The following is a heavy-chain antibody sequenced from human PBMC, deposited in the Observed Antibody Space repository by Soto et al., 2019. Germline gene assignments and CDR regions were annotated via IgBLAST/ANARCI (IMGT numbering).Heavy chain of an antibody. V-gene: IGHV4-31*03. CDR1: GGSISSGGYY. CDR2: IYYSGST. D-gene: IGHD3-9*01. CDR3: ARVSYDILTGYPTPYYFDY. Sequence: QVQLQESGPGLVKPSQTLSLTCTVSGGSISSGGYYWSWIRQHPGKGLEWIGYIYYSGSTYYNPYLKSRVTISVDTSKNQFSLKLSSVTAADTAVYYCARVSYDILTGYPTPYYFDYCGQGTLVTVSS. J-gene: IGHJ4*02.